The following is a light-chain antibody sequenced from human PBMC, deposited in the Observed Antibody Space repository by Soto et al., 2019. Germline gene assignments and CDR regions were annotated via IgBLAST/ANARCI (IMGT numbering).Light chain of an antibody. V-gene: IGLV2-14*03. J-gene: IGLJ1*01. Sequence: QSVLTQPASVSGSPGQSISISCTGTRSDVGGYKHVSWYQQHPGKVPRLIIFDVSSRPSGVSHRFSGSKSGDTASLTISGLQAEDEADYYCSSYTSVHLYVFGTGTKVTV. CDR3: SSYTSVHLYV. CDR1: RSDVGGYKH. CDR2: DVS.